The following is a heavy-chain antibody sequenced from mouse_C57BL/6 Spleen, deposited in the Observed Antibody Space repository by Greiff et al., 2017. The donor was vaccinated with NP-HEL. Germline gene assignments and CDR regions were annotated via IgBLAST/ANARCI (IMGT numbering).Heavy chain of an antibody. D-gene: IGHD2-3*01. CDR3: TRDRWGDYYAMDY. CDR1: GYTFTDYE. Sequence: VQLQQSGAELVRPGASVTLSCKASGYTFTDYEMHWVKQTPVHGLEWIGAIDPETGGTAYNQKFKGKAILTADKSSSTAYMELRSLTSEDSAVYYCTRDRWGDYYAMDYWGQGTSVTVSS. CDR2: IDPETGGT. V-gene: IGHV1-15*01. J-gene: IGHJ4*01.